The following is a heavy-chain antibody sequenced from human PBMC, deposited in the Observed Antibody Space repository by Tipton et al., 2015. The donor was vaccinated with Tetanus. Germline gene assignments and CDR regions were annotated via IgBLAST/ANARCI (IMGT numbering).Heavy chain of an antibody. J-gene: IGHJ6*02. V-gene: IGHV1-18*04. D-gene: IGHD6-13*01. CDR1: GYTFTSYG. CDR2: ISAYNGNT. CDR3: ARGRQQLVPSYYGMDV. Sequence: QLVQSGAEVKKPGASVKVSCKASGYTFTSYGISWVRQAPGQGLEWMGWISAYNGNTNYAQKLQSRVTMNTDTSTSTAYMELRSLRSDDTAVYYCARGRQQLVPSYYGMDVWGQGTTVTVSS.